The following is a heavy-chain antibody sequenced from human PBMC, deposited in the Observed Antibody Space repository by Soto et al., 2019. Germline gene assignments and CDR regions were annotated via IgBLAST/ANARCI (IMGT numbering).Heavy chain of an antibody. J-gene: IGHJ4*02. D-gene: IGHD4-17*01. Sequence: PSETLSLTCTVSGGSLKSNYWTWIRQPPGKGLEWIGYIYYTGSTNYSPSLKSRATISVDTSKNQFSLKLISVTAADTAVYYCARGANADFVFGLDYWGQGTLVTVSS. CDR1: GGSLKSNY. V-gene: IGHV4-59*01. CDR3: ARGANADFVFGLDY. CDR2: IYYTGST.